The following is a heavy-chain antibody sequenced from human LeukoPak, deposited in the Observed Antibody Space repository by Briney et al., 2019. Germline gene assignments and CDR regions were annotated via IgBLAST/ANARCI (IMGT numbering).Heavy chain of an antibody. V-gene: IGHV3-30*18. D-gene: IGHD1-26*01. CDR1: GFTFSSYG. CDR3: AKDLVGATIDY. Sequence: GGSLRLSCAASGFTFSSYGMHWVRQAPGKGLEWVAVISYDGSNKYYADSVKGRFTISRDNSKNTLYLQMNSLRAEDTAVYYCAKDLVGATIDYWGQGTLVTVSS. CDR2: ISYDGSNK. J-gene: IGHJ4*02.